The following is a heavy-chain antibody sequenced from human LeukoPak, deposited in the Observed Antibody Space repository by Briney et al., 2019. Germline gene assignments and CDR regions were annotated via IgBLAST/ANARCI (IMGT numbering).Heavy chain of an antibody. D-gene: IGHD4-11*01. CDR2: ISYDGSNK. Sequence: GRSLRLSCAASGFTFSSYGMHWVRQAPGKGLEWVAVISYDGSNKYYADSVKGRFTISRDNSKNTLYLQMNSLRAEDTAVYYCARAPTVTTKNWYFDLWGRGTLVTVSS. J-gene: IGHJ2*01. V-gene: IGHV3-30*03. CDR1: GFTFSSYG. CDR3: ARAPTVTTKNWYFDL.